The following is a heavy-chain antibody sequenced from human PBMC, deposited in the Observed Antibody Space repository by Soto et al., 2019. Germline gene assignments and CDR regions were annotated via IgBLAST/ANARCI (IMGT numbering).Heavy chain of an antibody. CDR1: GFTFSDYY. D-gene: IGHD3-10*01. J-gene: IGHJ4*02. CDR2: ITASGRHT. Sequence: GGSLRLSCAVSGFTFSDYYMSWIRQAPGKGLEWVSYITASGRHTDYADSVKGLFTISRDNAKNSLYLQMNSLRVEDTAVYYCVRDEYYIDRDTYYGANYWGQGALVTVSS. CDR3: VRDEYYIDRDTYYGANY. V-gene: IGHV3-11*06.